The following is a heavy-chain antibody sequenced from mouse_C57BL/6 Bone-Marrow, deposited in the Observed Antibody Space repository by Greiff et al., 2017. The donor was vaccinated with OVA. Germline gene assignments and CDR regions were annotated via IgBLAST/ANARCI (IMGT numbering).Heavy chain of an antibody. CDR1: GFTFSDYG. V-gene: IGHV5-17*01. Sequence: EVQLVESGGGLVKPGGSLKLSCAASGFTFSDYGMHWVRQAPEKGLEWVAYISSGSSTIYYADTVKGRFTISRDNAKTTLFLQMTSLRSEDTAMYYCASQLRVWYFEVWGTESTVTVSS. CDR2: ISSGSSTI. CDR3: ASQLRVWYFEV. D-gene: IGHD3-2*02. J-gene: IGHJ1*03.